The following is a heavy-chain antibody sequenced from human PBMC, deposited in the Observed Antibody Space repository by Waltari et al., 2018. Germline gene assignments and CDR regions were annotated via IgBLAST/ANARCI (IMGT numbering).Heavy chain of an antibody. CDR1: GYSISSGYY. D-gene: IGHD6-19*01. CDR3: ARHEKASGWFTPFDY. J-gene: IGHJ4*02. Sequence: QVQLQESGPGLVKPSETLSLTCAVSGYSISSGYYWGWIRHPPGKGLEWIGSIYHSGSTYYNPSLKSRVTISVDTSKNQFSLKLSSVTAADTAVYYCARHEKASGWFTPFDYWGQGTLVTVSS. CDR2: IYHSGST. V-gene: IGHV4-38-2*01.